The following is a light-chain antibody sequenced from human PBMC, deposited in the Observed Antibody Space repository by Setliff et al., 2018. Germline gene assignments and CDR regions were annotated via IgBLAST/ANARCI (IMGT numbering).Light chain of an antibody. V-gene: IGLV7-46*01. CDR2: DTS. CDR1: TGAVTSNHH. J-gene: IGLJ3*02. Sequence: QAVVTQEPSLTVSPGGTVTLTCGSSTGAVTSNHHPYWFQQKSGQAPRTLIYDTSNKHSWTPARFSGSLLGGKAALTLSGAQPEDEADYYCMVSYSAARVLGGGTKVTVL. CDR3: MVSYSAARV.